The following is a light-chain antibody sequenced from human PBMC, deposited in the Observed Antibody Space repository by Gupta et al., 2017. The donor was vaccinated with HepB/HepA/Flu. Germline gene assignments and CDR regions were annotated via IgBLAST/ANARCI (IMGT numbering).Light chain of an antibody. J-gene: IGKJ2*04. Sequence: DIQMTQSPSSLSASVGDRVTITCRASQSITSYLNWYQQKPGKAPKLLIYAPSSLQSGVPSRFSGSGSGTDFTLTISSLQPEDFATYYCQQSVSTPRSFGQGTKMEIK. CDR1: QSITSY. V-gene: IGKV1-39*01. CDR3: QQSVSTPRS. CDR2: APS.